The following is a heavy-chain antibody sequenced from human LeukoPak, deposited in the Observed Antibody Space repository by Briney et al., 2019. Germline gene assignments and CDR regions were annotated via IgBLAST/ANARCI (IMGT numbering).Heavy chain of an antibody. J-gene: IGHJ4*02. CDR3: ARVRSVTMIVATFDY. CDR1: GYTFTGYY. V-gene: IGHV1-2*02. CDR2: INPNSGGT. Sequence: ASVKVSCKASGYTFTGYYIHWVRQAPGQGLEWMGWINPNSGGTNYAQKFQGRVTMTRDTSISTAYMELSRLRSDDTAVYYCARVRSVTMIVATFDYWGQGTLVTVSS. D-gene: IGHD3-22*01.